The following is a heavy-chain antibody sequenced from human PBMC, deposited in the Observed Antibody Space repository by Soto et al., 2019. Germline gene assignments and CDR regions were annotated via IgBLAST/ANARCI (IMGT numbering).Heavy chain of an antibody. Sequence: PSETLSLTCTVSGGSISSYYWSWIRQPPGKGLEWIGYIYYSGSTNYNPSLKSRVTISVDTSKNQFSLKLSSVTAADTAVYYCARGYCSSTSCYEVWFDPWGQGTLVTVSS. D-gene: IGHD2-2*01. J-gene: IGHJ5*02. CDR2: IYYSGST. V-gene: IGHV4-59*08. CDR3: ARGYCSSTSCYEVWFDP. CDR1: GGSISSYY.